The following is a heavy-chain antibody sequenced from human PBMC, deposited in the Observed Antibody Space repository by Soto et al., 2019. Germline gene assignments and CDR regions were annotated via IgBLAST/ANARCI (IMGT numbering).Heavy chain of an antibody. CDR1: GYTFTSYG. D-gene: IGHD5-12*01. J-gene: IGHJ4*02. Sequence: QVQLVQSGAEVKKPGASVKVSCKASGYTFTSYGINWVRQAPGQGLEWVGWISANNGNTHYAQKLQGRVTMTTDTSTSTAYMELRSLRSDDTAVYYCASVQSGYDFAYWGQGTLVTVSS. CDR3: ASVQSGYDFAY. CDR2: ISANNGNT. V-gene: IGHV1-18*01.